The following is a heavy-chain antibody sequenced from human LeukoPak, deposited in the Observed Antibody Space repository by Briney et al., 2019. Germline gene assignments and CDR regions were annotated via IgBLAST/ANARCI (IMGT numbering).Heavy chain of an antibody. Sequence: GGSLRLSCAASGFTFSTYEVDWVRQAPGKGLEWVAFINSANTIYYADSVKGRFTISRDNAKSSLYLQMNSLRAEDTAVYYRARAYERFFDYWGQGTLVTVSS. CDR3: ARAYERFFDY. D-gene: IGHD3-22*01. CDR1: GFTFSTYE. J-gene: IGHJ4*02. V-gene: IGHV3-48*03. CDR2: INSANTI.